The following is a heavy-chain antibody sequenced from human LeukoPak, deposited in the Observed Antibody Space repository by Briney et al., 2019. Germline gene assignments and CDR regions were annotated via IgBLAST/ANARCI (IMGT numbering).Heavy chain of an antibody. CDR3: ARDGAYCGGDCYSYYFDY. CDR1: GFTFSIYA. J-gene: IGHJ4*02. D-gene: IGHD2-21*02. CDR2: ISSNGGST. Sequence: GGSLRLSCAASGFTFSIYAMHWVRQAPGKGLEYVSAISSNGGSTYYANSVKGRFTISRDNSKNTLYLQMGSLRAEDMAVYYCARDGAYCGGDCYSYYFDYWGQGTLVTVSS. V-gene: IGHV3-64*01.